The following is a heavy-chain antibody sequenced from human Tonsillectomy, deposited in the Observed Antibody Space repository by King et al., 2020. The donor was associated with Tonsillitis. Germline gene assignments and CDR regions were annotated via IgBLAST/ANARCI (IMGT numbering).Heavy chain of an antibody. CDR2: IWYDGSNK. V-gene: IGHV3-33*01. J-gene: IGHJ2*01. D-gene: IGHD4-23*01. Sequence: HVQLVESGGGVVQPGRSLRLSCEASGFTFSNYGMHWVRQPPGKGLEWVAVIWYDGSNKYYSESVKGRFTISRDNSKNTLDLQMNSLRAEDTAVYYCAREDYGGRNWYFDLWGRGTLVTVSS. CDR1: GFTFSNYG. CDR3: AREDYGGRNWYFDL.